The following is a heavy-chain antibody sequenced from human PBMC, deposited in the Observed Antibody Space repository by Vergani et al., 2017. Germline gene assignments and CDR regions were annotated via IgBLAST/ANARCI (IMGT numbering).Heavy chain of an antibody. Sequence: QVQLPESGPGLVKPSETLSLTCTVSGGSISSYYWSWIRQPPGKGLEWIGYIYYSGSTNYNPSLKSRVTISVDTSKNQFSLKLSSVTAADTAVYYCARDPGFGYWGQGTLVTVSS. J-gene: IGHJ4*02. D-gene: IGHD3-10*01. CDR1: GGSISSYY. CDR3: ARDPGFGY. V-gene: IGHV4-59*01. CDR2: IYYSGST.